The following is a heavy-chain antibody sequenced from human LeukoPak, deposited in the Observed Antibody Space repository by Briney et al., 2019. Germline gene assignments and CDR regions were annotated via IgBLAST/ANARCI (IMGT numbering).Heavy chain of an antibody. V-gene: IGHV3-21*01. CDR1: GFTFSSYS. CDR3: AELGITMIGGV. CDR2: ITSSGRYI. D-gene: IGHD3-10*02. J-gene: IGHJ6*04. Sequence: GGSLRLSCAASGFTFSSYSMNWVRQAPGKGMEWVSSITSSGRYIYYADSVKGRFTISRDNSENSLYLQMNSLRAEDTAVYYCAELGITMIGGVWGKGTTVTISS.